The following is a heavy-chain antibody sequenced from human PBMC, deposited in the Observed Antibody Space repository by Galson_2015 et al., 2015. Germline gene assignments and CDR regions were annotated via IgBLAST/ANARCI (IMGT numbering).Heavy chain of an antibody. CDR2: ISSSSSTI. V-gene: IGHV3-48*01. CDR3: ARGGPGNSTGYDY. D-gene: IGHD3-22*01. Sequence: SLRLSCAASGFPFSGYSMNWVRQAPGKGLEWVSYISSSSSTIYYADSVKGRFTISRDNAKNSLYLQMNSQRGEDTAVYYCARGGPGNSTGYDYWGQGILVTVS. CDR1: GFPFSGYS. J-gene: IGHJ4*02.